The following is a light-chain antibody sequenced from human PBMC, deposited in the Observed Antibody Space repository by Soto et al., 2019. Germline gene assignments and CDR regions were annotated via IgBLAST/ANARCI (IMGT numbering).Light chain of an antibody. V-gene: IGKV1-5*03. J-gene: IGKJ4*01. CDR1: QSVSTW. Sequence: DIQMTQSPSTLSASVGDRVTITCRASQSVSTWLAWYQQRPGEVPKLLIYKASTLESGVPPNYSGSGSGTEFTLTINSLQPDDSATYYCQQYISCPLTFGGGTRVEIK. CDR3: QQYISCPLT. CDR2: KAS.